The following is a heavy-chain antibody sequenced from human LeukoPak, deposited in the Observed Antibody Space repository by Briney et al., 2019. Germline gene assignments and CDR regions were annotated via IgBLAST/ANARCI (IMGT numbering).Heavy chain of an antibody. CDR3: TNGLDY. CDR2: IRSKPYNYAT. Sequence: PGGSLRLSCAASGFTFSGSAMHWVRQASGKGLEWVGRIRSKPYNYATAYAASVIGRFSISRDDSKNTAYLQMNSLKTEDTAVYYCTNGLDYWGQGTLVTVSS. CDR1: GFTFSGSA. V-gene: IGHV3-73*01. D-gene: IGHD1-1*01. J-gene: IGHJ4*02.